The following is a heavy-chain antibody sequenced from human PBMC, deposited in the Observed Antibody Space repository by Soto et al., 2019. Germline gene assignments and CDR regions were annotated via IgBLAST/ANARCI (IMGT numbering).Heavy chain of an antibody. Sequence: EVQLVESGGGLAQPGGSVRLSCAASGFIFSSYEMNWVRQAPGKTLEWVSYISSSGDSSYYADSVKGRFTISRDNARKSLYLQMNSLRAEDTAVYYCAKVQSLRVITTAFDIWGQGTMVTVSS. CDR3: AKVQSLRVITTAFDI. D-gene: IGHD3-22*01. CDR1: GFIFSSYE. CDR2: ISSSGDSS. J-gene: IGHJ3*02. V-gene: IGHV3-48*03.